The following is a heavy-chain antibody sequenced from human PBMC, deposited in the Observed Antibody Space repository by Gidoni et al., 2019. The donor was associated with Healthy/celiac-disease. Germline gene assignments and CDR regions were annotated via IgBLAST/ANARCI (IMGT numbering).Heavy chain of an antibody. J-gene: IGHJ3*02. CDR1: GGSVSSGSYY. CDR2: IYYSGST. D-gene: IGHD2-2*01. CDR3: VRDPRVVPAAMSGAVGAFDI. V-gene: IGHV4-61*01. Sequence: QVQLQESGPGLVQPSETLSLTCTVSGGSVSSGSYYWSWIRQPPGKGLEWIGYIYYSGSTNYNPSLKSRVTISVDTSKNQFSLKLSSVTAADTAVYYCVRDPRVVPAAMSGAVGAFDIWGQGTMVTVSS.